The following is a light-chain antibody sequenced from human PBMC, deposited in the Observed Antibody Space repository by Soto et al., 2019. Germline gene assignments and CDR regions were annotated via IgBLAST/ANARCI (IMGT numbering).Light chain of an antibody. J-gene: IGLJ2*01. Sequence: QSALTQPPSVSGSPGQSVTISCTGTTSDVGGYNYVSWYQLHPGKVPKLIISEVNKRPSGVPDRFSGSKSGSTASLTVSGLQAEDEADYFCSSYAGSKNFILFGGGTKVTVL. CDR2: EVN. CDR3: SSYAGSKNFIL. CDR1: TSDVGGYNY. V-gene: IGLV2-8*01.